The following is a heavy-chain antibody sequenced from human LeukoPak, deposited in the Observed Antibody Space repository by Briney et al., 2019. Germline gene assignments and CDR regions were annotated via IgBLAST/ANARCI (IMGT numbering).Heavy chain of an antibody. CDR3: ARDTCYYGSGSYDP. Sequence: ASVKVSCKASGYTFTGYYMHWVRQAPGQGLEWMGWINPNSGGTNYAQKFQGRVTMTRDTSISTAYMELSRLRSDDTAVYYCARDTCYYGSGSYDPWGQGTLVTVSS. V-gene: IGHV1-2*02. CDR1: GYTFTGYY. D-gene: IGHD3-10*01. CDR2: INPNSGGT. J-gene: IGHJ5*02.